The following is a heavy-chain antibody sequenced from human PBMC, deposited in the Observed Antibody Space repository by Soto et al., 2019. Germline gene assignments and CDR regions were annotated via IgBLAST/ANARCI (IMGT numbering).Heavy chain of an antibody. CDR2: TYYRSKWYN. CDR1: VGNVSRYRSA. CDR3: ARDRMAGDRGDWFDP. J-gene: IGHJ5*02. Sequence: LQTLSITYAIPVGNVSRYRSASYQYKQSPSRGLEWLGRTYYRSKWYNDYAVSVKSRITINPDTSKNQFSLQLNSVTPEDTAVYYCARDRMAGDRGDWFDPWGQGTLVTVSS. V-gene: IGHV6-1*01. D-gene: IGHD6-19*01.